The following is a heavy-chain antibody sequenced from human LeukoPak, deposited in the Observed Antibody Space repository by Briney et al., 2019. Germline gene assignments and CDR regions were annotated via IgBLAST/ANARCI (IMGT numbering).Heavy chain of an antibody. V-gene: IGHV4-59*08. Sequence: PSETLSLTCIVSGGSISGYYWSWIRQPPGKGLEWIGYMYSRGSTNDNPSLKSRVTISRDTSKNQLSLRVTSVTAADTAMYYCARHYLYGDPPAFDIWGQGTMVTVSS. CDR2: MYSRGST. D-gene: IGHD4-17*01. CDR1: GGSISGYY. J-gene: IGHJ3*02. CDR3: ARHYLYGDPPAFDI.